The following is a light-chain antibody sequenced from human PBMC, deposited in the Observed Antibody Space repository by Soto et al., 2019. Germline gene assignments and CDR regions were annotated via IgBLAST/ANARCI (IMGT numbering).Light chain of an antibody. CDR2: KAS. CDR3: QQTDSFPIT. V-gene: IGKV1-5*03. Sequence: DIQITQSPSSLSASVGDRVTITCRASQTISSWLAWYQQKPGKAPKLLIYKASTLKSGVPSRFSGSGSGTHFTLTISSLQPEDFGTYYCQQTDSFPITFGQGTRLEV. CDR1: QTISSW. J-gene: IGKJ5*01.